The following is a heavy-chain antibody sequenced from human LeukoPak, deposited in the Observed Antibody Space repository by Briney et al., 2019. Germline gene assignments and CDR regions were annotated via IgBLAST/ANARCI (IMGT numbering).Heavy chain of an antibody. D-gene: IGHD6-19*01. J-gene: IGHJ4*02. V-gene: IGHV4-59*01. CDR1: GGSISSYY. Sequence: LETLSLTCTVSGGSISSYYWSWIRQPPGKGLEWIGYIYYSGSTNYNPSLKSRVTISVDTSKNQFSLKLSSVTAADTAVYYCARDRRYSSGWYGLDYWGQGTLVTVSS. CDR3: ARDRRYSSGWYGLDY. CDR2: IYYSGST.